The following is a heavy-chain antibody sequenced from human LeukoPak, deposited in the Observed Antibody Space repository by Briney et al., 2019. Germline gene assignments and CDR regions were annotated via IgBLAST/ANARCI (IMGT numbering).Heavy chain of an antibody. J-gene: IGHJ6*02. V-gene: IGHV3-21*04. D-gene: IGHD3-16*01. CDR3: ARGGGLDV. CDR2: ISRHDDYI. Sequence: GGSLRLSCVASGFNFDLYAMSWVRQAPGKGLEWLSAISRHDDYIYYAASVRGRFTISRDNARNSLYLQMSNLRAEDTAVYFCARGGGLDVWGQGATVTVS. CDR1: GFNFDLYA.